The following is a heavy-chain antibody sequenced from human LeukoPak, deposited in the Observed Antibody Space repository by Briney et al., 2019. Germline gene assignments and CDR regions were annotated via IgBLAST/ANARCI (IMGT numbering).Heavy chain of an antibody. CDR2: ISHDGSDK. Sequence: GVSLRLSCAASGFTFSSYDMHWVRQAPGKGLDWLAVISHDGSDKYYADSVKGRLTVSRDNSKNTLYLQMNSLRAEDTAVYFCAKDLYRPSGSDYWGQGTLVTVSS. V-gene: IGHV3-30*18. D-gene: IGHD5-12*01. CDR3: AKDLYRPSGSDY. J-gene: IGHJ4*02. CDR1: GFTFSSYD.